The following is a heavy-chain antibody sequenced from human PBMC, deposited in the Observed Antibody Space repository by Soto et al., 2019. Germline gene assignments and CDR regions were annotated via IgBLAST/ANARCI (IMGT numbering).Heavy chain of an antibody. CDR3: ARVGATGEAFDI. V-gene: IGHV3-7*01. D-gene: IGHD1-26*01. CDR2: IKQDGSGK. Sequence: GGSLRLSCAASGFTFTTFWMSWVRQAPGKGLEWVANIKQDGSGKYYVDSVKGRFTISRDNAKNSLYLQMNSLRAEDTAVYYCARVGATGEAFDIWGQGTMVTVSS. CDR1: GFTFTTFW. J-gene: IGHJ3*02.